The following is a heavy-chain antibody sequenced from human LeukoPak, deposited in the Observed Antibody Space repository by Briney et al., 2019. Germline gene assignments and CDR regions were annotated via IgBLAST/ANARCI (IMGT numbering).Heavy chain of an antibody. CDR2: ISYDDDNE. Sequence: GGSLRLSCEGSGFVFSGYAMHWVRQAPGKGLEWVAVISYDDDNEYYADSVKGRFIISRDNSKNTLYLQMNSLRAEDTAVYYCARDLDYGDFTGPYGMDVWGQGTTVTVSS. J-gene: IGHJ6*02. CDR3: ARDLDYGDFTGPYGMDV. CDR1: GFVFSGYA. D-gene: IGHD4-17*01. V-gene: IGHV3-30-3*01.